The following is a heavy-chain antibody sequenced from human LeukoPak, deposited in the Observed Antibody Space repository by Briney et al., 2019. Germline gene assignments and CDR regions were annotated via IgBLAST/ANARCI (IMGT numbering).Heavy chain of an antibody. Sequence: PGGSLRLSCAASGFTFDDYGMSWVRQAPGKGLEWVSSIKWNGGSTGYADSVKGRFTISRDNAKNSLYLQMNSLRAEDTAVYYCARDMGVAYYDFWSGPHFLDYWGQGTLVTVSS. CDR3: ARDMGVAYYDFWSGPHFLDY. D-gene: IGHD3-3*01. CDR2: IKWNGGST. V-gene: IGHV3-20*04. CDR1: GFTFDDYG. J-gene: IGHJ4*02.